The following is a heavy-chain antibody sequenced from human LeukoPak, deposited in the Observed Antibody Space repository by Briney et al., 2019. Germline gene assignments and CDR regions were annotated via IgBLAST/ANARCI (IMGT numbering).Heavy chain of an antibody. D-gene: IGHD3-22*01. CDR1: GFTFNEYW. J-gene: IGHJ4*02. V-gene: IGHV3-7*01. CDR2: INQDGRQK. CDR3: AMIKEG. Sequence: GGSLRLSCVASGFTFNEYWMNWVRQVPGKGLEWVASINQDGRQKYHVDSVKGRFTISRDNAENSLYLQMNSLRAEDTAVYYCAMIKEGWGQGTLVTVSS.